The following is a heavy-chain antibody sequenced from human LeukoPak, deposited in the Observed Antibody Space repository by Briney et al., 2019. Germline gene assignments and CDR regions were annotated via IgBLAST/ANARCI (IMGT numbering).Heavy chain of an antibody. CDR2: IIPILAKA. J-gene: IGHJ4*02. CDR3: AIGGQFSTGAHFDY. CDR1: GGTFSTYS. V-gene: IGHV1-69*04. Sequence: GVSVKVSCKASGGTFSTYSISWVRQAPGQGLELMGRIIPILAKANYAQKFQGRVTITADKSTSTAYMDLSSLRSEDTAVYYCAIGGQFSTGAHFDYWGQGTLVTVSS. D-gene: IGHD1-26*01.